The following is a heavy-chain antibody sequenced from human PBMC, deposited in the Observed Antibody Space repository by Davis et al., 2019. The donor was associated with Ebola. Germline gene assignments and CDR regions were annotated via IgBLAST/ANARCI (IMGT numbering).Heavy chain of an antibody. CDR2: VIDSGIT. D-gene: IGHD2-8*01. CDR1: GGSFSGYY. V-gene: IGHV4-34*12. CDR3: ARTTRGNGWFLDY. Sequence: SETLSLTCAVYGGSFSGYYWSWVRQSPGKGLEWIGEVIDSGITNYNPSLKSRVSVSVDTSKNQFSLKLTSVTAADTARYYCARTTRGNGWFLDYWGQGIRVTVSS. J-gene: IGHJ4*02.